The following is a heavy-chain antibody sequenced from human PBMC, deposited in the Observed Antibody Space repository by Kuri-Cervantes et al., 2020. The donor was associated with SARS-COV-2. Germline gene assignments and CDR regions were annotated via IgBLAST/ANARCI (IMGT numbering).Heavy chain of an antibody. J-gene: IGHJ6*02. Sequence: SVKVSCKASGGTFSSAIISWVRQAPGQGLEWMGGIMPALGMPNYAQKFRGRVTLTADTSTTTAYLELSSLRSEDTAVYYCASRVGRRRPAAIYYYYYGMDVRDQGTTVTVSS. D-gene: IGHD2-2*01. CDR3: ASRVGRRRPAAIYYYYYGMDV. CDR1: GGTFSSAI. V-gene: IGHV1-69*10. CDR2: IMPALGMP.